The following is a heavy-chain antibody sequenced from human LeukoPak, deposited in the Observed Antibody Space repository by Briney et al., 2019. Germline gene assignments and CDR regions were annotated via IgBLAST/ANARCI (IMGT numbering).Heavy chain of an antibody. CDR3: ARHYCSGGNCYSLGY. Sequence: PSETLSLTCSVSGGSISSSDYQWSWIRQPPGKGLERIGTILYSGSTSYNPSVESRVTISADVSKNQFSLRLSSVTAADTAVYYCARHYCSGGNCYSLGYWGQGTLVTVSS. J-gene: IGHJ4*02. D-gene: IGHD2-15*01. V-gene: IGHV4-39*01. CDR2: ILYSGST. CDR1: GGSISSSDYQ.